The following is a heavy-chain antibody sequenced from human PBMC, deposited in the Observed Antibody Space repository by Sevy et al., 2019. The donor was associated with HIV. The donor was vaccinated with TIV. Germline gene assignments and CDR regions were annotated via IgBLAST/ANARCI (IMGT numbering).Heavy chain of an antibody. CDR3: ATEDITMIPYGLDV. J-gene: IGHJ6*02. CDR2: FDPEDGET. Sequence: ASVKVSCKVSGYTLTELSMHWVRQPPGKGLEWMVRFDPEDGETIYAQKFLGRLTMTEDTSTDTAYMDLSSLRSEDTAVYYCATEDITMIPYGLDVWGQGTTVTVSS. V-gene: IGHV1-24*01. D-gene: IGHD3-22*01. CDR1: GYTLTELS.